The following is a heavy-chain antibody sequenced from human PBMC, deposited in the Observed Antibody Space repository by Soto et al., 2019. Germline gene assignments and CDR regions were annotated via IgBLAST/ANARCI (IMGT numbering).Heavy chain of an antibody. J-gene: IGHJ4*02. D-gene: IGHD3-22*01. CDR1: GGSFSGYY. CDR2: INHSGST. V-gene: IGHV4-34*01. Sequence: SETLSLTCAVYGGSFSGYYWSWIRQPPGKGLEWIGEINHSGSTNYNPSLKSRVTISVDTSKNQFSLKLSSVTAADTAVYYCARRISYDSSGYYYDWGQGTLVTVSS. CDR3: ARRISYDSSGYYYD.